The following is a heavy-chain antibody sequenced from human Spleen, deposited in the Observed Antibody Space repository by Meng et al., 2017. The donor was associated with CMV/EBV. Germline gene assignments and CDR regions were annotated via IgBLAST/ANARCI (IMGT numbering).Heavy chain of an antibody. D-gene: IGHD1-26*01. CDR1: GYSFSTSS. CDR2: IYAGDSDT. CDR3: ARRLSRGSASRWFDP. Sequence: SGYSFSTSSIACVRQVPGKGLEWMGVIYAGDSDTTYSPAFQGQVTISVDKSNSTAYLQWSRLRASDTAVYYCARRLSRGSASRWFDPWGQGTLVTVSS. J-gene: IGHJ5*02. V-gene: IGHV5-51*01.